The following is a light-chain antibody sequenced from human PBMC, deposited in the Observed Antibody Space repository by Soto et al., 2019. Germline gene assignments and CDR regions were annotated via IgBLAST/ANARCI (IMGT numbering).Light chain of an antibody. J-gene: IGKJ2*01. CDR2: AAS. CDR3: QQSHGIPYT. V-gene: IGKV1-39*01. CDR1: QTITGY. Sequence: DIQMIQSPSSLSASVGDRVTITCRASQTITGYLNWYQQRPGKAPKLLIYAASSLQSGVPSRFSGSGSGTDFTLTINSLQPEDFATYYCQQSHGIPYTFGQGTKLEIK.